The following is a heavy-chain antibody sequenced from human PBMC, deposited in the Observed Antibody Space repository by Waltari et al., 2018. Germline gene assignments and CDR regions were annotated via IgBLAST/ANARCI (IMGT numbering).Heavy chain of an antibody. CDR3: ARQPLHSYGIRHFDY. V-gene: IGHV5-51*01. CDR1: GYSFTRYW. J-gene: IGHJ4*02. Sequence: EVQLVQSGAEVKKPGESLKISCEGSGYSFTRYWIGGVRQMPGKGLEWMGALFPGDSNTKYSPSFRGQVTISADNSITTAYLQWSSLKASDTAIYFCARQPLHSYGIRHFDYWGQGTPVTVS. CDR2: LFPGDSNT. D-gene: IGHD5-18*01.